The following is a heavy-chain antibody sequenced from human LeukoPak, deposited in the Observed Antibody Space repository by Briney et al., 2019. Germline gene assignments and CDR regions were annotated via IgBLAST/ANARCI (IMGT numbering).Heavy chain of an antibody. Sequence: AGSLRLSCAASGFSFSSYEMNWVRQPPAKGLELVSYISSNGSTIYYSDSVKGRLTIFRDDAKNSLYLQMNSFRAAATPVYYCAKDSNLERGKSYYYSYMDVWGKGTTVTVSS. CDR1: GFSFSSYE. V-gene: IGHV3-48*03. CDR2: ISSNGSTI. CDR3: AKDSNLERGKSYYYSYMDV. D-gene: IGHD1-1*01. J-gene: IGHJ6*03.